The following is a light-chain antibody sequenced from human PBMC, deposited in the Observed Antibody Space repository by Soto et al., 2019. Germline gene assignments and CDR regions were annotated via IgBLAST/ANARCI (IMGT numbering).Light chain of an antibody. Sequence: DIRMTQSPSSLSASVGDSVTITCRASQSISIYLNWYQQKPGKAPKLLLSGASTLQSGVPSRFSGGGSGTDFTLTSSSLQPEDFATYYCQQSYRTVITFGQGTRLEIK. CDR3: QQSYRTVIT. V-gene: IGKV1-39*01. J-gene: IGKJ5*01. CDR2: GAS. CDR1: QSISIY.